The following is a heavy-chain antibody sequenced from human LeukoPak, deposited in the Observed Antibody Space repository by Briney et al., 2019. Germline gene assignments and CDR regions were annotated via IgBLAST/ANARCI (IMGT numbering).Heavy chain of an antibody. CDR1: GLSISNYG. CDR3: VEMAATHFDY. Sequence: GGSLRLSCAASGLSISNYGMHWVRQAPGKGLEWVAGISHDGSNQQYADSVKGRFVISRDNSKNTLYLQMNSLRAEDTAVYYCVEMAATHFDYWGQGTLVTVSS. D-gene: IGHD5-24*01. V-gene: IGHV3-33*08. J-gene: IGHJ4*02. CDR2: ISHDGSNQ.